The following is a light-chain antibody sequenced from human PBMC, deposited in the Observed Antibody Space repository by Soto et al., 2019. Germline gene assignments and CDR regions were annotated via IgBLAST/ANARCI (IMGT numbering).Light chain of an antibody. CDR3: HQHNNLPGT. Sequence: EIVMTQSPATLSVSPGETATLSCRASQSVSGNLAWVQQKPGQAPRLVIYGASTRATGIPASCSGSGSGPEFTITTSSLQSEDFEVYYCHQHNNLPGTFDQGTKVEIK. CDR1: QSVSGN. CDR2: GAS. V-gene: IGKV3-15*01. J-gene: IGKJ1*01.